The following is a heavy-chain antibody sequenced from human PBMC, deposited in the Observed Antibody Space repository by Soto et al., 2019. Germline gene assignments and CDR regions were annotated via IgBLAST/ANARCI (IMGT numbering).Heavy chain of an antibody. CDR2: IYYSGST. J-gene: IGHJ4*02. D-gene: IGHD4-4*01. CDR1: GGSISSYY. CDR3: ARANDYSNYVLIHRYYFDY. Sequence: SETLSLTCTVSGGSISSYYWSWIRQPPGKGLEWIGYIYYSGSTYYNPSLKSRVTISVDTSKNQFSLKLSSVTAADTAVYYCARANDYSNYVLIHRYYFDYWGQGTLVTVSS. V-gene: IGHV4-59*04.